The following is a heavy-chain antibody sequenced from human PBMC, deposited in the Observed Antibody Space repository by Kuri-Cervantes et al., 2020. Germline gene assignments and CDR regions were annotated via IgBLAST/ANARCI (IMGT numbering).Heavy chain of an antibody. V-gene: IGHV4-59*01. J-gene: IGHJ4*02. CDR2: IYYSGST. CDR1: GGSISSYY. Sequence: GSLRLSCTVSGGSISSYYWSWIRQPPGKGLEWIGYIYYSGSTNYNPSLKSRVTISVDTSKNQFSLKLSSVTAADTAVYYCARDGSYYGSGRKTDYWGQGTLVTVSS. D-gene: IGHD3-10*01. CDR3: ARDGSYYGSGRKTDY.